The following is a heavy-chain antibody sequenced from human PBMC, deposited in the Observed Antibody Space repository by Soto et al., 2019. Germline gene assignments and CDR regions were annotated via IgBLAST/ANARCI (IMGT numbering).Heavy chain of an antibody. V-gene: IGHV3-48*02. Sequence: PGGSLRLSCAASGFTFSSYSMNWVRQAPGKGLEWVSYISSSSSTIYYADSVKGRFTISRDNAKNSLYLQMNSLRDEDTAVYYCARGGSSSSYYSYGMDVWGQGTTVTVSS. CDR2: ISSSSSTI. J-gene: IGHJ6*02. CDR1: GFTFSSYS. CDR3: ARGGSSSSYYSYGMDV. D-gene: IGHD6-6*01.